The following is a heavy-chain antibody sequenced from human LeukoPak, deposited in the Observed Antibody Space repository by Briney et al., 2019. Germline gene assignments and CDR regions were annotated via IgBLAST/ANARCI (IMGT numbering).Heavy chain of an antibody. CDR1: GFTFSSYA. CDR2: ISGSGGST. V-gene: IGHV3-23*01. D-gene: IGHD6-19*01. J-gene: IGHJ4*02. CDR3: AKSPGIAVAGPLYYFDY. Sequence: GGSLRLSFAASGFTFSSYAMSWVRQAPGKGLEWVSAISGSGGSTYYADSVKGRFTISRDNSKNTLYLQMNSLRAEDTAVYYCAKSPGIAVAGPLYYFDYWGQGTLVTVSS.